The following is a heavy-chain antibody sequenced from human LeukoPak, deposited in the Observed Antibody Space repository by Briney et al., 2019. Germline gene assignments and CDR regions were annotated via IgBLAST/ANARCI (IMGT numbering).Heavy chain of an antibody. CDR3: AGYYGSGSYNWFDP. D-gene: IGHD3-10*01. Sequence: GASVKASCKASGYTFTGYYVHWVRQAPGQGLEWMGWINPNSGGTNYAQKFQGRVTMTRDTSISTAYMELSRLRSDDTAVYYCAGYYGSGSYNWFDPWGQGTLVTVSS. CDR2: INPNSGGT. J-gene: IGHJ5*02. CDR1: GYTFTGYY. V-gene: IGHV1-2*02.